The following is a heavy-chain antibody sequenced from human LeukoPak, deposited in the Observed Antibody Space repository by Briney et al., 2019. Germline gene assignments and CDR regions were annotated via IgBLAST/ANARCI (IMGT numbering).Heavy chain of an antibody. CDR1: GFTFSSYG. CDR2: IKSKTDGGTT. J-gene: IGHJ4*02. D-gene: IGHD3-22*01. Sequence: GGSLRLSCTASGFTFSSYGMHWVRQAPGKGLEWVGRIKSKTDGGTTDYAAPVKGRFTISRDDSKSTLYLQMNSLKTEDTAVYYCTTDEDYYDSSTNFDYWGQGTLVTVSS. V-gene: IGHV3-15*07. CDR3: TTDEDYYDSSTNFDY.